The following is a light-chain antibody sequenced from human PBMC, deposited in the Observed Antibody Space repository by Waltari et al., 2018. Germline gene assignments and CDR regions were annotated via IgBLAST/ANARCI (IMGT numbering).Light chain of an antibody. J-gene: IGKJ1*01. CDR2: LGS. V-gene: IGKV2-28*01. CDR1: RSLLHSYAQHY. Sequence: IVMTQPPLSLPVTPGEPASISCRSSRSLLHSYAQHYLEWYFQKPGQSPQLLIYLGSNRASGVPDRFRGRGSGTDFTLEISRVEAEDVGIYFCMQALQTPWTFGQGTKVEIK. CDR3: MQALQTPWT.